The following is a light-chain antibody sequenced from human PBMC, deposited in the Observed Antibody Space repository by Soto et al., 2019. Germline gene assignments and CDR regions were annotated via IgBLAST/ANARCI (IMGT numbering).Light chain of an antibody. CDR2: KAS. J-gene: IGKJ1*01. CDR1: QTISSL. Sequence: DIQMTQSPSTLSGSVGDRVTITCRASQTISSLLAWYQQKPGKAPKLLIYKASTLKSGVPSRFSGSGSGTELTLTISSLQPDDFETYYCQHYNSYSEAFGQGTKVELK. CDR3: QHYNSYSEA. V-gene: IGKV1-5*03.